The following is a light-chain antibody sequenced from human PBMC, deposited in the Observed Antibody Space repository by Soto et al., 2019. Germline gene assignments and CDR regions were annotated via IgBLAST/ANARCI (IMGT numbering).Light chain of an antibody. V-gene: IGKV1-39*01. Sequence: DIQMTQSPSSLSASVGDRVTITCRASQSISSYLNWYQQKPGKAPKLLIDAASSLQSGVQSRFSGSGSGTDFTLTISSLQPEDFATYYCQQSYSTPWTFGQGTKVEIK. J-gene: IGKJ1*01. CDR1: QSISSY. CDR3: QQSYSTPWT. CDR2: AAS.